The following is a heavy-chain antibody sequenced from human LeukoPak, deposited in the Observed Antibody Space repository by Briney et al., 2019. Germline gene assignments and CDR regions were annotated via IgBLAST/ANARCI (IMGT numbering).Heavy chain of an antibody. CDR1: GGSISSGSYY. Sequence: PSQTLSLTCTVSGGSISSGSYYWSWIRQPAGKGLEWIGRIYTSGSTNYNPSLKSRVAISVVTSKNQFSLKLSSVTAADTAVYYCARGPSHTIFGVVLFDYWGQGTLVTVSS. V-gene: IGHV4-61*02. CDR3: ARGPSHTIFGVVLFDY. J-gene: IGHJ4*02. D-gene: IGHD3-3*01. CDR2: IYTSGST.